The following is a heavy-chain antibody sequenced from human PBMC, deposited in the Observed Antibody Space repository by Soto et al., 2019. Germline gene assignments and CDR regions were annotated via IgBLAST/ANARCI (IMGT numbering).Heavy chain of an antibody. CDR3: AKTRGYSYDYGMDV. CDR2: ISYDGSNK. D-gene: IGHD5-18*01. CDR1: GFTFSSYG. J-gene: IGHJ6*02. V-gene: IGHV3-30*18. Sequence: PGGSLRLSCAASGFTFSSYGFHWVRQAPGKWLQWVALISYDGSNKYYADSVKGRFTISRDNSKNTVHLQMNSLRADDTAVYYCAKTRGYSYDYGMDVWGLGXTVTVYS.